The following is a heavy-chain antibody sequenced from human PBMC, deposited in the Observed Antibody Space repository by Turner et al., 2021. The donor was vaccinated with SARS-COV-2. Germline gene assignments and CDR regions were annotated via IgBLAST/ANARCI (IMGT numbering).Heavy chain of an antibody. Sequence: QVQLMQSGAEVKKPGASVKVSCKPSGYTFTGHYIHWVRQALGQGLEWMGWINPHSGGTEYAQKFQGRVTMTRETSISTAYMELSGLKSDDTAVYYCARGFLEWFVSPFDPWGQGTLVTVSS. J-gene: IGHJ5*02. D-gene: IGHD3-3*01. V-gene: IGHV1-2*02. CDR2: INPHSGGT. CDR1: GYTFTGHY. CDR3: ARGFLEWFVSPFDP.